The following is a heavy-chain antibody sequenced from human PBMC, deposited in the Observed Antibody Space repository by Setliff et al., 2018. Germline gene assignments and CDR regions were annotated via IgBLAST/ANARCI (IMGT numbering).Heavy chain of an antibody. Sequence: GGSLRLSCAASGFTLSDHYMDWVRQAPGKGLEWVGRIRKKTKSYSTDYAASVKGRFTMSRDDLKNSVDLQMNSLKTEDTAVYYCTYYCSSTSCYRDLDWYYYNSKYSNGYSVDAFDVWGQGTRVTVS. D-gene: IGHD2-2*01. V-gene: IGHV3-72*01. J-gene: IGHJ3*01. CDR3: TYYCSSTSCYRDLDWYYYNSKYSNGYSVDAFDV. CDR2: IRKKTKSYST. CDR1: GFTLSDHY.